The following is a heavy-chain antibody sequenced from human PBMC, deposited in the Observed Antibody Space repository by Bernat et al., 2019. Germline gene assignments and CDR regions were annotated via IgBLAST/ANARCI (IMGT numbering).Heavy chain of an antibody. V-gene: IGHV1-69*06. CDR2: IIPIFGTA. Sequence: GSSVKVSCKASGGTFSSYAISWVRQAPGQGLEWMGGIIPIFGTANYAQKFQGRVTITADKSTSTAYMELSSLRSEDTAVYYCARADTAALNRGWFDPWGQGTLVTVSS. CDR1: GGTFSSYA. D-gene: IGHD6-6*01. J-gene: IGHJ5*02. CDR3: ARADTAALNRGWFDP.